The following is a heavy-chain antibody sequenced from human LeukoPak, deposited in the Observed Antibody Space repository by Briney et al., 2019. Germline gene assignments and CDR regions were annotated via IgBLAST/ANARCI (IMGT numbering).Heavy chain of an antibody. D-gene: IGHD3-3*01. CDR1: GGSISSYY. V-gene: IGHV4-59*01. CDR2: IYYSGST. CDR3: ASEGRYYDFWSGYYTRSHWFDP. Sequence: SETLSLTCTVSGGSISSYYWSWIRQPPGKGLEWIGYIYYSGSTNYNPSLKSRVTISVDTSKNQFSLKLSSVTAEDKVVYYCASEGRYYDFWSGYYTRSHWFDPWGQGTLVTVSS. J-gene: IGHJ5*02.